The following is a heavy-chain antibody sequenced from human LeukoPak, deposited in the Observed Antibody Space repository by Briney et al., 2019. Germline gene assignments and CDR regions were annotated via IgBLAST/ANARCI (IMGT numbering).Heavy chain of an antibody. CDR3: AIGGSLWFGELFYYYYGMDV. V-gene: IGHV7-4-1*01. CDR2: INTNTGNP. D-gene: IGHD3-10*01. J-gene: IGHJ6*02. CDR1: GYTFTSYA. Sequence: ASVKVSCKASGYTFTSYAMNWVRQAPGQGLEWMGWINTNTGNPTYAQGFTGRFVFSLDTSASTAYLQICSLKAEDTAVYYCAIGGSLWFGELFYYYYGMDVWGQGTTVTVSS.